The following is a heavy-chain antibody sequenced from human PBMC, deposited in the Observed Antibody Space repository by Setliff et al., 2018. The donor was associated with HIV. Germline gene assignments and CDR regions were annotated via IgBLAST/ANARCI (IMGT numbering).Heavy chain of an antibody. Sequence: HPGESLKISCAASGFTFSSYGMHWVRQAPGKGLEWVSYITSSGRTIYYADSVKGRFTISRDNAKNTLYLQMNSLRAEDTAVYYCARDPGMQLRYAFDFWGQGTPVTVSS. CDR3: ARDPGMQLRYAFDF. CDR2: ITSSGRTI. J-gene: IGHJ4*02. CDR1: GFTFSSYG. D-gene: IGHD3-9*01. V-gene: IGHV3-48*04.